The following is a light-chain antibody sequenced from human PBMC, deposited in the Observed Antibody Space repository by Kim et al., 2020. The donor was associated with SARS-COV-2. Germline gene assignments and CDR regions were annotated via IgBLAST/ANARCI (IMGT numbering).Light chain of an antibody. V-gene: IGKV3-11*01. CDR3: QQRSNWPLT. J-gene: IGKJ1*01. Sequence: LSPGERATPSCRASQSISSFLAWYQQKPGQAPRLLIYEASTRATGIPARFSGRGSGTDFTLIISSLEPEDFAVYYCQQRSNWPLTFGQGTKVDIK. CDR1: QSISSF. CDR2: EAS.